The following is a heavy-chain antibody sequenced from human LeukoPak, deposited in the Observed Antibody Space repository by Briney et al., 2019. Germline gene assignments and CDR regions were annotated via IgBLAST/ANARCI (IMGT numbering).Heavy chain of an antibody. Sequence: PGGSLRLSCAASGFTFSDYYMSWVRQAPGKGLEWVPAISGSGGSTYYADSVKGRFTISRDNSKNTLYLQMNSLRAEDTAVYYCATPLGDFWSGYRARTDYWGQGTLVTVSS. CDR1: GFTFSDYY. J-gene: IGHJ4*02. V-gene: IGHV3-23*01. D-gene: IGHD3-3*01. CDR3: ATPLGDFWSGYRARTDY. CDR2: ISGSGGST.